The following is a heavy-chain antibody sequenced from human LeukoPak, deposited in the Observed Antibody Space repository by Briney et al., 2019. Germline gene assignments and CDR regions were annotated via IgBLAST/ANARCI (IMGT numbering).Heavy chain of an antibody. CDR1: GYTFTSYA. CDR3: ASSMVRGVDFDY. J-gene: IGHJ4*02. V-gene: IGHV1-3*01. D-gene: IGHD3-10*01. Sequence: ASVKVSCKASGYTFTSYAMHWVRQAPGQRLEWMGWINAGKGNTKYSQKFQGRVTITRDTSASTAYMELSSLRSEDTAVYYCASSMVRGVDFDYWGQGTLVTVSS. CDR2: INAGKGNT.